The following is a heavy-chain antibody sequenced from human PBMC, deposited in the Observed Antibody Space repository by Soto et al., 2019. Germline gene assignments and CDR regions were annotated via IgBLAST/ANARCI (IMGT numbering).Heavy chain of an antibody. D-gene: IGHD2-21*01. CDR2: ISAYNGNT. J-gene: IGHJ3*02. CDR3: ARSYFGGDCYVKGAFDI. CDR1: GYTFTSYG. V-gene: IGHV1-18*01. Sequence: ASVKVSCKASGYTFTSYGISWVRQAPGQGLEWMGWISAYNGNTNYAQKLQGRVTMTTDTSTSTAYMELRSLRSDDTAVYYCARSYFGGDCYVKGAFDICGQVTMVPVSS.